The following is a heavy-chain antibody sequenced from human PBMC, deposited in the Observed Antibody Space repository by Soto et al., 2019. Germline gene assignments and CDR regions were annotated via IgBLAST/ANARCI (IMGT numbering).Heavy chain of an antibody. J-gene: IGHJ4*02. D-gene: IGHD2-15*01. V-gene: IGHV3-66*01. CDR2: IYSGGST. CDR3: ARDRRYCSGGSCHRTDYFDY. CDR1: GFTVSSNY. Sequence: GESLKISCAASGFTVSSNYMSWVRQAPGKGLEWVSVIYSGGSTYYADSVKGRFTISRDNSKNTLYLQMNSLRAEDTAVYYCARDRRYCSGGSCHRTDYFDYWGQGTLVTVSS.